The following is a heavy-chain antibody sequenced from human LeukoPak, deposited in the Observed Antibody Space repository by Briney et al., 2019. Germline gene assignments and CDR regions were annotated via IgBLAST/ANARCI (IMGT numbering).Heavy chain of an antibody. V-gene: IGHV3-21*01. Sequence: PGGSLRLSCAASGFTFSSYSMNWVRQAPGKGLEWVSSISSSSSYIYYADSVKGRFTISRDISKNTLYLQMNRLRAEDTAVYYCARDRDCSFGRCYEYVYWGQGALVTVSS. D-gene: IGHD2-15*01. CDR2: ISSSSSYI. CDR1: GFTFSSYS. J-gene: IGHJ4*02. CDR3: ARDRDCSFGRCYEYVY.